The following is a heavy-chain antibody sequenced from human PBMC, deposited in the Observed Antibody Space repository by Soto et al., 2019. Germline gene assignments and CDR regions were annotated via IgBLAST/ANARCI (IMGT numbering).Heavy chain of an antibody. Sequence: GGSLRLSCAASGFTFDDYAMHWVRQAPGKGLEWVSGISWNSGSIGYADSVKGRFTISRDNAKNSLYLQMNSLRAEDTALYYCAEDESNQGRPYWYFDLWGRGTLVTVSS. J-gene: IGHJ2*01. CDR1: GFTFDDYA. V-gene: IGHV3-9*01. D-gene: IGHD7-27*01. CDR3: AEDESNQGRPYWYFDL. CDR2: ISWNSGSI.